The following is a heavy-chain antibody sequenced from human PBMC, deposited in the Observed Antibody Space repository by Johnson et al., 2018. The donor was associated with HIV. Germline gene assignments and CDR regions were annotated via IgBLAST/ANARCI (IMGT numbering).Heavy chain of an antibody. CDR3: AKDTGGNSGNDAFDI. Sequence: VQLVESGGGLVQPGGSLRLSCAASGFTFSSYDMHWVRQATGKGLEWVSSISGSDGATYYAVSVKGRFTISTDNSNNTLYLQMNGLRTADTAVYYCAKDTGGNSGNDAFDIWGQGTMVTVSS. CDR2: ISGSDGAT. CDR1: GFTFSSYD. J-gene: IGHJ3*02. V-gene: IGHV3-23*04. D-gene: IGHD4-23*01.